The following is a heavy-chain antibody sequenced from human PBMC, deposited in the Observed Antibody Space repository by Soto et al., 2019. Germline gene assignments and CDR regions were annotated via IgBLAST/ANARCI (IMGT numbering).Heavy chain of an antibody. CDR3: SRRGSTAFSDY. CDR2: ISYSGRT. D-gene: IGHD2-2*01. Sequence: QLQLQESGPGLVKPSETLSLTCTVSGGSISSSSHYWAWIRQPPGKGPEWIASISYSGRTFYSPSFKSRVTLSVDTSKNQFSLRLTSVTAADTAVYYRSRRGSTAFSDYWGQGTLVTVSS. CDR1: GGSISSSSHY. J-gene: IGHJ4*02. V-gene: IGHV4-39*01.